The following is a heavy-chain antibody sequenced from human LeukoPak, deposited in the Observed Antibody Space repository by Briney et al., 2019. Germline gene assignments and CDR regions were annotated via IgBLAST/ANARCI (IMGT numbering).Heavy chain of an antibody. CDR3: AKAQGYFDL. V-gene: IGHV3-23*01. CDR2: IGGSGYST. Sequence: GGSLRLSCAASGFTVSSNYMSWVRQAPGKGLEWVSTIGGSGYSTNYADSVKGRFTISRDNSKNTLYLQMSSLRAEDTAVYYCAKAQGYFDLWGRGTLVTVSS. CDR1: GFTVSSNY. J-gene: IGHJ2*01.